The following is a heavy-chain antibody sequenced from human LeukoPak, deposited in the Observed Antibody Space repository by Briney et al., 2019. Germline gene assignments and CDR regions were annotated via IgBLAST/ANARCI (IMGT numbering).Heavy chain of an antibody. CDR2: ISSGSSYI. D-gene: IGHD3-10*01. J-gene: IGHJ3*02. V-gene: IGHV3-21*01. Sequence: GGSLRLSCAASGFSFSSYSMNWVRQAPGKGLEWVSIISSGSSYIFYADSVRGRFTISRDNAKNSLYLRMDSLGAEDTAVYSCARGGSGRTQDDTYDIWGQGTKVTVSS. CDR3: ARGGSGRTQDDTYDI. CDR1: GFSFSSYS.